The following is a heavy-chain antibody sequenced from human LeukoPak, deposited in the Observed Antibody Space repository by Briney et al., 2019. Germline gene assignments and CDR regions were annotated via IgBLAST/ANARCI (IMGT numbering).Heavy chain of an antibody. CDR2: IYHSGGT. CDR3: ARGSTWSDY. J-gene: IGHJ4*02. Sequence: SETLSLTCAVSGASINSTKWWTWVRQPPGKGLEWIGEIYHSGGTNYNPSLKSRVTISADKSRNQFSLKLNSVTAADTAVYYCARGSTWSDYWGQGTLVTVSS. CDR1: GASINSTKW. V-gene: IGHV4-4*02. D-gene: IGHD6-13*01.